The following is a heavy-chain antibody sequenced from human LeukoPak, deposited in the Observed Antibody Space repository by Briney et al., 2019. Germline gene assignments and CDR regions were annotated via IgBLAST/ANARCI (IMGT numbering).Heavy chain of an antibody. Sequence: GGSLRLSCEASGFTFAHHALHWVRQAPGRGLEWLTVISNDGTNTYYADSVRGRFTISRDNSRDTLDLQMNSLTTEDTAVYFWGRELLSPQGGFYPWGQGTLVTVSS. CDR2: ISNDGTNT. J-gene: IGHJ5*02. CDR3: GRELLSPQGGFYP. CDR1: GFTFAHHA. D-gene: IGHD3-16*02. V-gene: IGHV3-30*04.